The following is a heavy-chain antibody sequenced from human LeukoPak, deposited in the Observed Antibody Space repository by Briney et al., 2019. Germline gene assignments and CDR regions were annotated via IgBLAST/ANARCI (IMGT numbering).Heavy chain of an antibody. V-gene: IGHV1-2*02. J-gene: IGHJ4*02. CDR2: INPNSGGT. CDR3: ARVVGATMGEIDC. D-gene: IGHD1-26*01. CDR1: GYTFTGYY. Sequence: ASVKVSCKASGYTFTGYYMHWVRQAPGQGLEWMGWINPNSGGTNYAQKFQGRVTMTRDTSISTAYMELSRLRSDDTAVYYCARVVGATMGEIDCWGQGTLVTVSS.